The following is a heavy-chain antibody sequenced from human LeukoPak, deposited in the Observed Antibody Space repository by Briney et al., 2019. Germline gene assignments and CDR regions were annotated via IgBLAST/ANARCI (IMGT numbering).Heavy chain of an antibody. J-gene: IGHJ1*01. V-gene: IGHV3-21*01. CDR1: GFTFSSYA. CDR2: ISGGSSYI. CDR3: ARGDYYDSSPHY. Sequence: GGSLRLSCAASGFTFSSYAMHWVRQAPGKGLEWVASISGGSSYIFHADSVKGRFTISRDNSKNSVFLQMNSLRVDDTALYYCARGDYYDSSPHYWGQGTLVIVSS. D-gene: IGHD3-22*01.